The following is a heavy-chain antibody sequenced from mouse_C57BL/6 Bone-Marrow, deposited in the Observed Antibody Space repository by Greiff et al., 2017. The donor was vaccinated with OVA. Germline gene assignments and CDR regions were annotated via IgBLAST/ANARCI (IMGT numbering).Heavy chain of an antibody. J-gene: IGHJ2*01. V-gene: IGHV1-82*01. Sequence: QVQLKQPGPELVKPGASVKISCKASGYAFSSSWMNWVKQRPGKGLEWIGRIYPGDGDTNYNRKFKGKATLTADKSSSTAYMQLSSLTSEDSAVYFCARHEDGYYASYFDYWGQGTTLTVSS. CDR2: IYPGDGDT. CDR1: GYAFSSSW. CDR3: ARHEDGYYASYFDY. D-gene: IGHD2-3*01.